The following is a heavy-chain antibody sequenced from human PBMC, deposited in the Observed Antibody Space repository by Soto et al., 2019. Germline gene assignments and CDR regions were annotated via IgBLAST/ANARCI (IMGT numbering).Heavy chain of an antibody. CDR1: GGSMSFYY. CDR2: IYYSAST. J-gene: IGHJ4*02. V-gene: IGHV4-59*08. Sequence: SETLSLTCTVSGGSMSFYYWSWIRRPPGKGLEWIGYIYYSASTNYNPSLKSRVTISVDTSKNQFSLKLSSVTAADTAVYYCARGFCSGGTCYSRIFDFWGQGTLVTVSS. D-gene: IGHD2-15*01. CDR3: ARGFCSGGTCYSRIFDF.